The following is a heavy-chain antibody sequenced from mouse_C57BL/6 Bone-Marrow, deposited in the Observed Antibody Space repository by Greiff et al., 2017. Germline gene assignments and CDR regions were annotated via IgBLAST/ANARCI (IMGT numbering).Heavy chain of an antibody. D-gene: IGHD2-5*01. J-gene: IGHJ4*01. CDR1: GYTFTSYW. CDR3: ERSSNLGYAMDY. V-gene: IGHV1-64*01. CDR2: IHPNSGST. Sequence: QVQLQQPGAELVKPGASVKLSCKASGYTFTSYWMHWVKQRPGQGLEWIGIIHPNSGSTNYNEKFKGKAILTVDTSSSTAYIQLSSLTSEDAAVYYCERSSNLGYAMDYWGQGTSVTVSS.